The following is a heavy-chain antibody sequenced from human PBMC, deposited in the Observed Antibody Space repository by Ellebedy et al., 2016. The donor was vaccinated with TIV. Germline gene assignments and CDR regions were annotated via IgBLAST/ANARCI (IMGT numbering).Heavy chain of an antibody. CDR2: MSHDGSNE. CDR3: AKDEATYGGYSYYYYGVDV. D-gene: IGHD4-23*01. Sequence: GESLKISXAASGFTFSSYAMNWVRQAPGKGLEWVAAMSHDGSNEYYADSVKGRFTISRDNSKDTLFLRMNGLRVEDTAVYYCAKDEATYGGYSYYYYGVDVWGQGTPVTVSS. CDR1: GFTFSSYA. J-gene: IGHJ6*02. V-gene: IGHV3-30*18.